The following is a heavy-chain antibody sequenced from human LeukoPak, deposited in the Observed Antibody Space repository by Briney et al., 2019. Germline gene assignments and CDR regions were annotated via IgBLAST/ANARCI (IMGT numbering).Heavy chain of an antibody. J-gene: IGHJ4*02. V-gene: IGHV5-10-1*01. CDR3: ATSIGSRRGFDS. D-gene: IGHD6-6*01. CDR2: IDPSDSYT. CDR1: GSSFTSYW. Sequence: GESLTISRKGSGSSFTSYWISWVRQMPGKGLEWMGRIDPSDSYTIYSPSFQGHVTISADKSISSAYLQWSSLKASDTALYYCATSIGSRRGFDSWGQGTLVTVSS.